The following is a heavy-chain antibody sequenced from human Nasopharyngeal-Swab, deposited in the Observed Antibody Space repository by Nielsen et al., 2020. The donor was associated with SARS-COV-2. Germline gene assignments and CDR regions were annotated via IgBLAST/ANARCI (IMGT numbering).Heavy chain of an antibody. CDR2: IYSGGNT. J-gene: IGHJ4*02. D-gene: IGHD2-15*01. V-gene: IGHV3-53*01. CDR1: WFTVSSNY. CDR3: ARDLGYGSLHFDY. Sequence: ESLKISCAASWFTVSSNYMSWVRRAPGKGLEWVSVIYSGGNTYYADSVKGRFTISRDNSKKTLYLQMNSLRAEDTAVYYCARDLGYGSLHFDYWGQGTLVTASS.